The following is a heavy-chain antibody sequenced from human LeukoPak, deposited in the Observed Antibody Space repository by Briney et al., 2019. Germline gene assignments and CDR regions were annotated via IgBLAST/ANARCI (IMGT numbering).Heavy chain of an antibody. CDR1: GFTFNNYA. J-gene: IGHJ5*02. CDR2: ISSSSTYI. Sequence: GGSLRLSCAASGFTFNNYAMHWVRQAPGKGLEWVSSISSSSTYIYYADSVKGRFTISRDNAKNSLYLQMNSLRAEDTAVYYCARDPSGYCSGGSCYRFDPWGQGTLVTVSS. D-gene: IGHD2-15*01. V-gene: IGHV3-21*01. CDR3: ARDPSGYCSGGSCYRFDP.